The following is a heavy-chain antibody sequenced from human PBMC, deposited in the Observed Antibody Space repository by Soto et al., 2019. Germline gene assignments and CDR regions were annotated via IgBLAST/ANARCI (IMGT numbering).Heavy chain of an antibody. D-gene: IGHD6-13*01. J-gene: IGHJ5*02. Sequence: SETLSLTCTVSGGSISSYYWSWIRQPPGKGLEWIGYIYYSGSTNYNPSLKSRVTISVDTSKNQFSLKLSSVTAADTAVYYCARSGGSSSWYGRYNWFDPWGQGTLVTVSS. V-gene: IGHV4-59*01. CDR3: ARSGGSSSWYGRYNWFDP. CDR2: IYYSGST. CDR1: GGSISSYY.